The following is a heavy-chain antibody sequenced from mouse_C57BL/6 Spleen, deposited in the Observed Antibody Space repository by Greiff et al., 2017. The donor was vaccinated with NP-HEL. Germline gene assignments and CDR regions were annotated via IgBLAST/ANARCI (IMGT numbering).Heavy chain of an antibody. V-gene: IGHV2-5*01. CDR2: IWRGGST. J-gene: IGHJ1*03. Sequence: VKLVESGPGLVQPSQSLSITCTVSGFSLTSYGVHWVRQSPGKGLEWLGVIWRGGSTDYNAAFMSRLSITKDNSKSQVFFKMNSLQADDTAIYYCAKGYYDYDEGYFDVWGTGTTVTVSS. D-gene: IGHD2-4*01. CDR3: AKGYYDYDEGYFDV. CDR1: GFSLTSYG.